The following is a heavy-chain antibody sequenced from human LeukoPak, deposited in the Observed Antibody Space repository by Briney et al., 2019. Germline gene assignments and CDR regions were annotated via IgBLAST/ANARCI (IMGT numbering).Heavy chain of an antibody. CDR2: IYPDDSDT. CDR3: VRGKGSGTYYGFDY. CDR1: GYTFTKFW. V-gene: IGHV5-51*01. J-gene: IGHJ4*02. Sequence: GESLKISCETSGYTFTKFWVGWVRQTPGKGLGWLGMIYPDDSDTRYSPSSQGQVTMSVDKSISIVYLHWSSLKASDTAIYYCVRGKGSGTYYGFDYWGQGTVVSVVS. D-gene: IGHD3-10*01.